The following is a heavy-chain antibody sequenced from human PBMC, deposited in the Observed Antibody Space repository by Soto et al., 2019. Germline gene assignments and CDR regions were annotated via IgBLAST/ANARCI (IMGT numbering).Heavy chain of an antibody. CDR1: GFTFSNYA. CDR2: ISGRAGDT. D-gene: IGHD4-17*01. J-gene: IGHJ2*01. Sequence: EVHLLESGGGLVQPGGSLRLSCTASGFTFSNYAMTWVRQAPGKGLEWVSAISGRAGDTYYADSVEGRFTISRDNSKNTLYLQMNSLRAEDTAVYYCAKGGGITVTTNWYFDLWGRGTLVTVSS. CDR3: AKGGGITVTTNWYFDL. V-gene: IGHV3-23*01.